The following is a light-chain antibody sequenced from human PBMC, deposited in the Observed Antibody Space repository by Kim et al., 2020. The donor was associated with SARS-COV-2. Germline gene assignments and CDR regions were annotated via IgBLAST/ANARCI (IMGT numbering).Light chain of an antibody. V-gene: IGKV4-1*01. Sequence: DIVMTQSPDSLAVSLGERATINCKSSQSVLYSSNNKNYLAWYQQKAGQPPKLLIYWASTRESGVPDRFSGSGSGRDFTLTISSLQAEDVAVYYCQQYYSTPYTFGQGTKLEI. J-gene: IGKJ2*01. CDR3: QQYYSTPYT. CDR2: WAS. CDR1: QSVLYSSNNKNY.